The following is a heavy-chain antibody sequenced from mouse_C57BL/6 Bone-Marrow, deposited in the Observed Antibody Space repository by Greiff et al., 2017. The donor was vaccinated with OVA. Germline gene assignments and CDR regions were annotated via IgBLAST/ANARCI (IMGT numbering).Heavy chain of an antibody. J-gene: IGHJ2*01. CDR3: ARGEVPYIDY. CDR1: GYTFTSYW. Sequence: QVQLQQSGAELAKPGASVKLSCKASGYTFTSYWMHWVKQRPGQGLEWIGYINPSSGYTKYNQKFKDKATSTADKSSSTAYMQLSSLTYEDSAVYYCARGEVPYIDYWGQGTTLTVSS. V-gene: IGHV1-7*01. D-gene: IGHD2-14*01. CDR2: INPSSGYT.